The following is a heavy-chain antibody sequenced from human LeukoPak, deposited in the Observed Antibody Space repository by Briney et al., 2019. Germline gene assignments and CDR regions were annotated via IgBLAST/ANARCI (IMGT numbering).Heavy chain of an antibody. CDR1: GFTFSTYW. J-gene: IGHJ4*02. V-gene: IGHV3-7*03. Sequence: PGGSLRLSCAASGFTFSTYWMSWVRQSPGKGLEWVAIIKVGGSEKYYVDSVKGRFTISRDNAKNALYRQKNSLIAEDTAVYYCARDVWNDFDYWGQGTLVTVSS. D-gene: IGHD1-1*01. CDR2: IKVGGSEK. CDR3: ARDVWNDFDY.